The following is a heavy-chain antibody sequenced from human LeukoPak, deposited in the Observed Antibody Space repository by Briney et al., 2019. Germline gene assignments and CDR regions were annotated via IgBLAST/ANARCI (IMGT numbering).Heavy chain of an antibody. CDR1: GGSISSGGSS. V-gene: IGHV4-30-4*07. Sequence: SQTLSLTCAVSGGSISSGGSSWSWIRQPPGKGLEWIGYIYFSGNTNYNPSLKSRVTISADTSKNQFSLKLNSVTAADTAVYYCARGGQWLVSALDYWGQGTLVTVSS. CDR2: IYFSGNT. D-gene: IGHD6-19*01. CDR3: ARGGQWLVSALDY. J-gene: IGHJ4*02.